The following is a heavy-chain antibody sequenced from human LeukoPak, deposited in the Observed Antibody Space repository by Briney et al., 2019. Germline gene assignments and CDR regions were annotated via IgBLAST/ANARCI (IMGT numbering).Heavy chain of an antibody. J-gene: IGHJ4*02. CDR3: ARAGRGYSYGRELDY. Sequence: ASVKVSCKASGHTFTNYGISWVRQAPRQGLEWMGWITDYNGNTNYAQKLQGRVTMTTDTSTSTTYMELRSLRSDDTAVYYCARAGRGYSYGRELDYWGQGTLVTVSS. V-gene: IGHV1-18*01. CDR2: ITDYNGNT. CDR1: GHTFTNYG. D-gene: IGHD5-18*01.